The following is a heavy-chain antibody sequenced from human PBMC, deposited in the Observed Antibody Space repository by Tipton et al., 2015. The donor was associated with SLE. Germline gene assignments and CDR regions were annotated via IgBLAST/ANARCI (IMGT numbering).Heavy chain of an antibody. CDR1: GGSISSYY. CDR2: IYYSGST. Sequence: GLVKPSETLSLTCTVSGGSISSYYWSWIRQPPGKGLEWIGYIYYSGSTNYNPSLKSRVSISVDTSKNQFSLKLSTVTAADTAVYYCARVRCSSTSCYYFDYWGQGTLVTVSS. D-gene: IGHD2-2*01. V-gene: IGHV4-59*01. CDR3: ARVRCSSTSCYYFDY. J-gene: IGHJ4*02.